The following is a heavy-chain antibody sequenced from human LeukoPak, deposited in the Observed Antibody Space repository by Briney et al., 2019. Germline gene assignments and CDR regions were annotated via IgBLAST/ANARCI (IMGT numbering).Heavy chain of an antibody. J-gene: IGHJ4*02. CDR3: ARGRDGYRDY. V-gene: IGHV4-34*01. CDR1: CVSFSGYY. D-gene: IGHD5-24*01. CDR2: INHSGST. Sequence: SETLSLTCAVYCVSFSGYYWSWIRQPPGKGLEWIGEINHSGSTNYNPSLKSRVTISVDTSKNQFSLKLSSVTAADTAVYYCARGRDGYRDYWGQGTLVTVSS.